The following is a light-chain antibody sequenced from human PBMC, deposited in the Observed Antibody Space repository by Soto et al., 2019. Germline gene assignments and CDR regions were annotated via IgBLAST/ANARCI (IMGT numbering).Light chain of an antibody. V-gene: IGLV2-14*01. J-gene: IGLJ2*01. CDR3: SSYTGNSTLYVV. CDR2: DVS. Sequence: QSALTQPASVSGSPGQSITISCTGTSSDVGGYNYVSWYQQHPGKAPKLMIYDVSNRPSGVSNRFSGSKSGNTASLTISGRQDEDEADYYGSSYTGNSTLYVVCGGGTKLTVL. CDR1: SSDVGGYNY.